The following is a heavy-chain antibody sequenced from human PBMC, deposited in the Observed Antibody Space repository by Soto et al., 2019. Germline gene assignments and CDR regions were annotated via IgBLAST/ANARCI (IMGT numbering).Heavy chain of an antibody. J-gene: IGHJ5*02. V-gene: IGHV1-3*01. CDR3: ARGIATGQLDP. CDR2: INPDNGNT. D-gene: IGHD2-15*01. CDR1: GYTFTRYT. Sequence: QVQLVQSGAEVKKPGASVKISCKASGYTFTRYTMNWVRQAPGQRLEWMGWINPDNGNTKSSQKVQDRVIITRDTSASTAYMDLSSLRSADTAVYYCARGIATGQLDPWGQGTLVTVSS.